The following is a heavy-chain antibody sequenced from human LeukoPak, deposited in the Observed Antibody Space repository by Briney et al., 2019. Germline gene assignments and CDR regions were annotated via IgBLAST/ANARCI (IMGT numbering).Heavy chain of an antibody. D-gene: IGHD1-14*01. CDR3: ARGAHGPEC. CDR1: DTPYNIYS. CDR2: ISVFQTST. V-gene: IGHV3-74*03. Sequence: AGSLTLSCAVSDTPYNIYSMQLVPQVPADAPEYFSPISVFQTSTTYPDSVKGRFTISRDNAKNMLYLEMSSLRSEDTGVYYCARGAHGPECRGQGTLVSVS. J-gene: IGHJ4*02.